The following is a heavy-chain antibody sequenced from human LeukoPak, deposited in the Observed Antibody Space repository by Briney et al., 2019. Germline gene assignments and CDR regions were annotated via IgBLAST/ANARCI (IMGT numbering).Heavy chain of an antibody. CDR2: IYYSGST. CDR3: ARDQSGGGSGSFPFDY. D-gene: IGHD3-10*01. CDR1: GGSISSSSYY. V-gene: IGHV4-39*07. J-gene: IGHJ4*02. Sequence: SETLSLTCTVSGGSISSSSYYWGWIRQPPGKGLEWIGSIYYSGSTYYNPSLKSRVTISVDTSKNQFSLKLSSVTAADTAVYYCARDQSGGGSGSFPFDYWGQGTLVTVSS.